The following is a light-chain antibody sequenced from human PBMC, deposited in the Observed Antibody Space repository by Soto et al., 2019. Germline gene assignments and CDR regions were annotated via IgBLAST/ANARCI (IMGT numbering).Light chain of an antibody. V-gene: IGKV2-28*01. Sequence: DIVMTQSPLSLPVTSGEPASISCRSSQSLLHSNGYNYLDWYLQKPGQSPQLLIYLGSNRASGVPDRFSGSGSGTDFTLKISRVXAXXVGFYYCMQALQAPLTFGQGTKVDIK. J-gene: IGKJ1*01. CDR1: QSLLHSNGYNY. CDR3: MQALQAPLT. CDR2: LGS.